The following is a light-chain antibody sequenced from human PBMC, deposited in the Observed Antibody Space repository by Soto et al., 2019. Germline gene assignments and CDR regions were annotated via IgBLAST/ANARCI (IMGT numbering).Light chain of an antibody. J-gene: IGKJ1*01. CDR3: LQYNNWPRT. Sequence: ETVVTQSPATLSVSPREGATLSCRASQSINNNLAWYQQRPGQSPRLLIYDASTRATGIPARFSGSGSGTEFTLTISSLQSEDFALYYCLQYNNWPRTFGQGTKVEIK. V-gene: IGKV3-15*01. CDR2: DAS. CDR1: QSINNN.